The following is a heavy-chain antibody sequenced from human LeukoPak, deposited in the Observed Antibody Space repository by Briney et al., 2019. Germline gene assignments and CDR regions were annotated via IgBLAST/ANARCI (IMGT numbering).Heavy chain of an antibody. V-gene: IGHV1-69*13. CDR3: VVSVWSGYSTDAFDI. D-gene: IGHD3-3*01. Sequence: ASVKVSCKASGGTFSSYAISWVRQAPGQGLEWMGGIIPIFGTANYAQKFQGRVTITADESTSTAYMELSSLRSEDTAVYYCVVSVWSGYSTDAFDIWGQGTMVTVSS. J-gene: IGHJ3*02. CDR1: GGTFSSYA. CDR2: IIPIFGTA.